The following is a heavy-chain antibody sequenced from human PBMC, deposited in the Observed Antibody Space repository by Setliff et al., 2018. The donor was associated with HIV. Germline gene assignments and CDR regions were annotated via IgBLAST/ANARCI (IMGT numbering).Heavy chain of an antibody. Sequence: ASVKVSCKASGDTFTGYYMHWVRQAPGQGLEWMGWMNPNSGNTGYAQKFQGRVTMTRNTSISTAYMELSSLRSEDTAVYYCSVGAGGGGYWGQGALVTVSS. CDR3: SVGAGGGGY. CDR2: MNPNSGNT. V-gene: IGHV1-8*02. D-gene: IGHD3-10*01. J-gene: IGHJ4*02. CDR1: GDTFTGYY.